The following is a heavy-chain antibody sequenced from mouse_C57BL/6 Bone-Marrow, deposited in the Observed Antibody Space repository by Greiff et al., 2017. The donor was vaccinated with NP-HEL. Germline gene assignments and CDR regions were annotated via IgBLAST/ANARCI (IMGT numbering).Heavy chain of an antibody. CDR3: ARHYYSLDY. J-gene: IGHJ2*01. V-gene: IGHV5-6*01. CDR1: GFTFSSYG. Sequence: EVKLMESGGDLVKPGGSLKLSCAASGFTFSSYGMSWVRQTPDKRLEWVATISSGGSYTYYPDSVKGRFTISRDNAKNTLYLQMSSLKSEDTAMYYCARHYYSLDYWGQGTTLTVSS. CDR2: ISSGGSYT. D-gene: IGHD2-12*01.